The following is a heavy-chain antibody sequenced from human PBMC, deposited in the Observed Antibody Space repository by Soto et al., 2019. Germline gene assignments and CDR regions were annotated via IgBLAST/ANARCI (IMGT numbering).Heavy chain of an antibody. J-gene: IGHJ4*02. CDR3: ARDRKYYYDSSGYYNYFDY. CDR1: GGSISSGGYY. CDR2: IYYSGST. Sequence: SETLPLTCTVSGGSISSGGYYWSWIRQHPGKGLEWIGYIYYSGSTYYNPSLKSRVTISVDTSKNQFSLKLSSVTAADTAVYYCARDRKYYYDSSGYYNYFDYWGQGTLVTVSS. V-gene: IGHV4-31*03. D-gene: IGHD3-22*01.